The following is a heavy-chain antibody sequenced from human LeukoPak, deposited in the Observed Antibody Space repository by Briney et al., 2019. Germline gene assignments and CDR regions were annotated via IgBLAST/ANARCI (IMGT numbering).Heavy chain of an antibody. J-gene: IGHJ3*02. CDR3: ASLFASYAFDI. D-gene: IGHD2-21*01. V-gene: IGHV4-59*08. CDR2: IYYSGSSGST. Sequence: PSETLSLTCSVSGGSISTFYWSWIRQPPGKGPEWIGYIYYSGSSGSTSYNPSLKSRVTISVDTSKNQFSLDLSSVTAADTAVYYCASLFASYAFDIWGQGTMVTVSS. CDR1: GGSISTFY.